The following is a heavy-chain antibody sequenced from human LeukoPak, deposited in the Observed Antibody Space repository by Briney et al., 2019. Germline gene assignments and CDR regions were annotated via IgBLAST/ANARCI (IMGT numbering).Heavy chain of an antibody. J-gene: IGHJ4*02. Sequence: PGGSLRLSCAASGFTFNTYAMSWVRQAPGKGLEWVSAISGSGGTTYYTDSVKGRFTISRDNSKNTLYLQMNSLRAEDTAVYYCARGVYLDQQLVRGLISYFDYWGQGTLVTVSS. CDR2: ISGSGGTT. CDR3: ARGVYLDQQLVRGLISYFDY. D-gene: IGHD6-13*01. V-gene: IGHV3-23*01. CDR1: GFTFNTYA.